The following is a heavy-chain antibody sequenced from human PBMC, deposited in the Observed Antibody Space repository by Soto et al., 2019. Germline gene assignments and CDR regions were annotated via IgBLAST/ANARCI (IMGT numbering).Heavy chain of an antibody. CDR2: IYYSGST. D-gene: IGHD1-1*01. V-gene: IGHV4-59*08. J-gene: IGHJ4*02. CDR3: ARRYGYSFDY. CDR1: GGSISSYY. Sequence: PSETLSLTCTVSGGSISSYYWSWIRQPPGKGLEWIGYIYYSGSTNYNPSLKSRVTILVDTSKNQFSLKLSSVTAADTAVYYCARRYGYSFDYWGQGTLVTVSS.